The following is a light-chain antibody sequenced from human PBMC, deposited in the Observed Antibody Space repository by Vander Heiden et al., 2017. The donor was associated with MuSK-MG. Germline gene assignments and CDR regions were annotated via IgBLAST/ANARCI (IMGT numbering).Light chain of an antibody. CDR3: SSYTSSSTQI. J-gene: IGLJ1*01. V-gene: IGLV2-14*01. CDR2: EVS. Sequence: QSALPPPVSVSWGPGPSSTISCTGTSSDVGGYNYVSWYQQQPGKAPKLMIYEVSKRPSGVSKRFSGSKSGNTASLTISGLQAEDEADYYCSSYTSSSTQIFGTGTKVTVL. CDR1: SSDVGGYNY.